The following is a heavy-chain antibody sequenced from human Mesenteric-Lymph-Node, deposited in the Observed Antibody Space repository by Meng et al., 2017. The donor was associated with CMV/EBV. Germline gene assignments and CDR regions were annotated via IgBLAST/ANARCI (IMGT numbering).Heavy chain of an antibody. CDR1: FTFSSYA. J-gene: IGHJ4*02. D-gene: IGHD6-13*01. CDR2: LSGSGDST. CDR3: AREERFEGSSRYGDFDY. Sequence: FTFSSYAMSWVRQAPGKGLEWVASLSGSGDSTFYADSVKGRFTISRDNSKNTLYLQMNSLRAEDTAVYYCAREERFEGSSRYGDFDYWGQGTLVTVSS. V-gene: IGHV3-23*01.